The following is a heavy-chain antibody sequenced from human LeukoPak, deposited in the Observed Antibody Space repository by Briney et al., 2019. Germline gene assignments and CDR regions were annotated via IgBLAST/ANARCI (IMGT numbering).Heavy chain of an antibody. CDR2: IKQDGSEK. Sequence: TFRTHFTRWVLQAPGTRPPPAANIKQDGSEKYYVDSVKGRFTISRDNAKNSLYLQMNSLRAEDTAVYYCARVPRYFDWSYYNDYWGQGTLVTVSS. CDR1: TFRTHF. CDR3: ARVPRYFDWSYYNDY. D-gene: IGHD3-9*01. J-gene: IGHJ4*02. V-gene: IGHV3-7*03.